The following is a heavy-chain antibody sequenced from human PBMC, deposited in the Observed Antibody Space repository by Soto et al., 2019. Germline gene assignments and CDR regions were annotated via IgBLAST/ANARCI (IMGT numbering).Heavy chain of an antibody. CDR2: IIPIPDIT. CDR1: GGTFSTYI. D-gene: IGHD3-3*01. Sequence: QVQLVQSGAEVKKPGSSVKVSCKAPGGTFSTYIISWVRQAPGQGLEWMGRIIPIPDITDNAQKFQGRVTFSADKSMSTAYMELSSLRSEDTAVYYCARDRITTRGDAFDPWGQGTMVTVSS. V-gene: IGHV1-69*08. J-gene: IGHJ3*01. CDR3: ARDRITTRGDAFDP.